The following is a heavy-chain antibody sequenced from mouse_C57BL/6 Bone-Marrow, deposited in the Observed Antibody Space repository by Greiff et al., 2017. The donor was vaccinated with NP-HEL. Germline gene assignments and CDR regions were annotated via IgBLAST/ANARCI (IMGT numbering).Heavy chain of an antibody. J-gene: IGHJ1*03. D-gene: IGHD2-1*01. Sequence: EVQRVESGAELVRPGASVKLSCTASGFNIKDDYMHWVKQRPEQGLEWIGWIDPENGDTEYASKFQGKATITADTSSNTAYLQLSSLTSEDTAVYYCTRYGNYEDFDVWGTGTTVTVSS. CDR3: TRYGNYEDFDV. CDR1: GFNIKDDY. CDR2: IDPENGDT. V-gene: IGHV14-4*01.